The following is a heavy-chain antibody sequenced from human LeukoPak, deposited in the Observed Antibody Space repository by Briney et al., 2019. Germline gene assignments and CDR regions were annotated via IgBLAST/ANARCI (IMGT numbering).Heavy chain of an antibody. V-gene: IGHV3-43*02. D-gene: IGHD3-10*01. CDR2: ISGDGGST. CDR1: GFSFDDYA. CDR3: AKDIGLEWFGELLSANYYYYGMHV. J-gene: IGHJ6*02. Sequence: PGGSLRLSCAASGFSFDDYAMHWVRQAPGKGLEWVSLISGDGGSTHYADSVKGRFTISRDNSKNSLYLQMNSLSTENSALYYCAKDIGLEWFGELLSANYYYYGMHVWGQGTTVTVSS.